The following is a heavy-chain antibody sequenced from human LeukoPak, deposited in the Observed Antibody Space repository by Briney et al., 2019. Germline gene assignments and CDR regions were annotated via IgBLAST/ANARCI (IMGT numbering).Heavy chain of an antibody. CDR2: IYPGHSET. J-gene: IGHJ3*01. CDR1: GYSFNDYW. D-gene: IGHD5-24*01. Sequence: GESLKIACKGSGYSFNDYWMGWVRQMPGKGLEWMGIIYPGHSETRYSPSFQGRVTISADKSISTAYLQWSSLKASDTAMYFCARSPADGYTYGVDDFWGQGTLVTVSS. V-gene: IGHV5-51*01. CDR3: ARSPADGYTYGVDDF.